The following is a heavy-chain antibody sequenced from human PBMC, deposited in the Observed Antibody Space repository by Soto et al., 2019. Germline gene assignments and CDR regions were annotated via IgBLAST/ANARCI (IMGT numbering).Heavy chain of an antibody. J-gene: IGHJ4*02. CDR3: TTDGGYNWNDYFDY. V-gene: IGHV3-15*01. CDR1: GFTFSNAW. D-gene: IGHD1-1*01. Sequence: GGSLRLSCAASGFTFSNAWMSWVRQAPGKGLEWVGRIKSKTDGGTTDYAAPVKGRFTISRDDSKNTLYLQMNSLKTEDTAVYYCTTDGGYNWNDYFDYWGQGTLVTVSS. CDR2: IKSKTDGGTT.